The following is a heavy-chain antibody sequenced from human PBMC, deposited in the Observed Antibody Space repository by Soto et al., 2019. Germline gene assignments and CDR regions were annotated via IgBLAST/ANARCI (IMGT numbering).Heavy chain of an antibody. D-gene: IGHD4-17*01. CDR2: IYYSGST. V-gene: IGHV4-61*01. Sequence: SEILSLTCTVSGGSVSSGSYYWSWIRQPPGKGLEWIGYIYYSGSTNYNPSLKSRVTISVGTSKNQFSLRLSSVTAADSAVYYCARSGDYTNYYYYYMDVWGKGTTVNVSS. J-gene: IGHJ6*03. CDR3: ARSGDYTNYYYYYMDV. CDR1: GGSVSSGSYY.